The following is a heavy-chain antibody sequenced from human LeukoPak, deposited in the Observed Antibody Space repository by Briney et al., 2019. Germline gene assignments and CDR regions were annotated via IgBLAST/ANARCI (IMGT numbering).Heavy chain of an antibody. CDR1: GFTFSSYS. CDR3: ARDRTIDCTNGVCYSRGAFDI. Sequence: GGSLRLSCAASGFTFSSYSMNWVRQAPGKGLEWVSSISSSSSYIYYADSVKGRFTISRDNAKNSLYLQMTTMRAEDTAVYYCARDRTIDCTNGVCYSRGAFDIXGQGTMVXVS. CDR2: ISSSSSYI. V-gene: IGHV3-21*01. J-gene: IGHJ3*02. D-gene: IGHD2-8*01.